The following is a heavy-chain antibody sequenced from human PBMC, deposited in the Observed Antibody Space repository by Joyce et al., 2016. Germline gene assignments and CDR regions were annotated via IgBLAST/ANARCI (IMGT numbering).Heavy chain of an antibody. Sequence: EVQLVESGGGLIQPGGSLRLSCAASGFPVSNNYMTWVRQAPGKGRGGVSFIDSGRDTYYAASVKGRFTISRDKNTLYLQMNSLRVEDTAVYYCARVPGFHWGQGTLVTVSS. CDR1: GFPVSNNY. CDR3: ARVPGFH. J-gene: IGHJ4*02. CDR2: IDSGRDT. V-gene: IGHV3-53*01.